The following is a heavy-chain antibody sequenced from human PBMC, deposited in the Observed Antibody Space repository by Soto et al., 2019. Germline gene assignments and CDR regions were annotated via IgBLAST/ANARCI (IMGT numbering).Heavy chain of an antibody. V-gene: IGHV4-59*01. CDR1: GGSISSYY. CDR3: ARDRTMVRGAASYYYGMDV. Sequence: QVQLQESGPGLVKPSETLSLTCTVSGGSISSYYWSWIRQPPGKGLEWIGYIYYSGSTNYNPSLQSRVTISVDTSKNQFSLKLSSVTAADTAVYYCARDRTMVRGAASYYYGMDVWGQGTTVTVSS. D-gene: IGHD3-10*01. J-gene: IGHJ6*02. CDR2: IYYSGST.